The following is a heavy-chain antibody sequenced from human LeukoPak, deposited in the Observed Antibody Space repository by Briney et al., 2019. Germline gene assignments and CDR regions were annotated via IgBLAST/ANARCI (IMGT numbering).Heavy chain of an antibody. Sequence: PGGSLRLSCAASGFTFSSYGMHWVRQAPGKGLEWVAVISYDGSDKYYADSVKGRFTISRDNSKNTLYLQMNSLRTEDTAVYYCAKDGYPLGYCSGTSCPYYFNYWGQGTLVTVSS. J-gene: IGHJ4*02. CDR2: ISYDGSDK. V-gene: IGHV3-30*18. D-gene: IGHD2-2*01. CDR3: AKDGYPLGYCSGTSCPYYFNY. CDR1: GFTFSSYG.